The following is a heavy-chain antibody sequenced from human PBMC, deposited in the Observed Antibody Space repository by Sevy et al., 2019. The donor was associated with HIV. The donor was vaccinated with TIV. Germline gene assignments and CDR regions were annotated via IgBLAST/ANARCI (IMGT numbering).Heavy chain of an antibody. V-gene: IGHV3-23*01. CDR3: AKDRVSGTYYTGDFDY. Sequence: GGSLRLSCAASGFTFSNYAMSWVRQAPGKGLEWVSVITISGGTTYYADSVKGRLTISRDSSKNTLYLQMSSLRAEDTAVYYCAKDRVSGTYYTGDFDYWGQGTLVTVSS. CDR2: ITISGGTT. CDR1: GFTFSNYA. D-gene: IGHD3-10*01. J-gene: IGHJ4*02.